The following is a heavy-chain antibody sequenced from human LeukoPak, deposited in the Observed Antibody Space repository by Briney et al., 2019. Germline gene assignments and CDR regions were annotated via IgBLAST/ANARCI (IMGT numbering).Heavy chain of an antibody. V-gene: IGHV4-34*01. Sequence: SETLSLTCTVSGGSIGGYYWSWIRQPPGKGLEWIGEINHSGSTNYNPSLKSRVTISVDTSKNQFSLKLSSVTAADTAVYYCARVGVDGSGYYLGGFDYWGQGTLVTVSS. D-gene: IGHD3-22*01. CDR1: GGSIGGYY. CDR3: ARVGVDGSGYYLGGFDY. CDR2: INHSGST. J-gene: IGHJ4*02.